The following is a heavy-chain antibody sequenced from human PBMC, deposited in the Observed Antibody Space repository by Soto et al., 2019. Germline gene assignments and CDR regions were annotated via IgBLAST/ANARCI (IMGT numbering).Heavy chain of an antibody. D-gene: IGHD6-19*01. CDR2: ISGSGGST. J-gene: IGHJ4*02. CDR3: ATSTQPGGSGCYFFALYY. Sequence: ESGGGLVQPGGSLRLSCAASGFTFSSYAMSWVRQAPGKGLEWVSAISGSGGSTYYADPGKGRFTISRDNSKNTLYLQMNSRRAEDTAVYYCATSTQPGGSGCYFFALYYWGQGTLVTVSS. V-gene: IGHV3-23*01. CDR1: GFTFSSYA.